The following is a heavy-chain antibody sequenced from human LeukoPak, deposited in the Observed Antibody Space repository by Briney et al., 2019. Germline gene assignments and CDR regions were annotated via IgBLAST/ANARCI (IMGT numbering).Heavy chain of an antibody. CDR2: INPSGGST. D-gene: IGHD3-22*01. J-gene: IGHJ4*02. V-gene: IGHV1-46*01. CDR3: ARDCVPTQTYYDSSGYHYDY. CDR1: GYTFTRYY. Sequence: VASGKVSCKASGYTFTRYYMHWVRQAPAQGLEWMGIINPSGGSTSYAQKFQGRVTMTRDTSTSTVYMELSSLRSEATAVYYCARDCVPTQTYYDSSGYHYDYWGQGTLVTVSS.